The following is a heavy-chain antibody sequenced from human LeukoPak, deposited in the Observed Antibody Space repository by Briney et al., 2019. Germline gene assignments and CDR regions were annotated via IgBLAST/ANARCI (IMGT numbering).Heavy chain of an antibody. CDR2: INHSGST. D-gene: IGHD3-22*01. CDR3: ARGRRKGITMIVVVKVCPYFDY. Sequence: SETLSLTCAVYGGSFSGYYWSWIRQPPGKGLEWIGEINHSGSTNYNPSLKSRGTITVDPSNKQFSLKLSSVTAADTAVYYCARGRRKGITMIVVVKVCPYFDYWGQGTLVTVSS. J-gene: IGHJ4*02. CDR1: GGSFSGYY. V-gene: IGHV4-34*01.